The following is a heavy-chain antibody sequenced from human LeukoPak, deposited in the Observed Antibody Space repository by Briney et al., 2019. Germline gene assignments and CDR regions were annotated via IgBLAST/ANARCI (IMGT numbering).Heavy chain of an antibody. J-gene: IGHJ4*02. CDR2: IYYSRST. CDR1: GGSISSSSYY. D-gene: IGHD4-17*01. V-gene: IGHV4-39*07. Sequence: SETLSLTCTVSGGSISSSSYYWGWIRQPPGKGLEWIGSIYYSRSTYYNPSLKSRVTIPVDTSKNQFSLKLSSVTAADTAVYYCARNGDYGVDYWGQGTLVTVSS. CDR3: ARNGDYGVDY.